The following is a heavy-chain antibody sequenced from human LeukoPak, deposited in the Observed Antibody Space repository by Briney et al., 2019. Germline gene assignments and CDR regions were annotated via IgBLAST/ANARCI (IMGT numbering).Heavy chain of an antibody. D-gene: IGHD3-16*01. J-gene: IGHJ4*02. Sequence: GGSLRLSCAASGFTFSSYAMHCVRQAPGKGLEWVAVISYDGSNKYYADSVKGRFTISRDNSKNTLYLQMNSLRAEDTAVYYCATGGGGSFDYWGQGTLVTVSS. V-gene: IGHV3-30*04. CDR1: GFTFSSYA. CDR2: ISYDGSNK. CDR3: ATGGGGSFDY.